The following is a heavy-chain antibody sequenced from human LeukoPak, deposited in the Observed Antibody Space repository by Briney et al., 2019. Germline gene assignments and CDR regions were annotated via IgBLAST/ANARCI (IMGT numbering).Heavy chain of an antibody. CDR1: GYTFTVYY. D-gene: IGHD2-2*01. CDR2: INPNSGGT. Sequence: GASVKVSCKASGYTFTVYYMYWVRQAPGQGLEWMGWINPNSGGTNYAQKFQGRVTMTRDTSNSTAYMDLSRLTSDDPAVYYCALLGTCTTTSCVSYDAFDFWGQGTMVTVSS. V-gene: IGHV1-2*02. J-gene: IGHJ3*01. CDR3: ALLGTCTTTSCVSYDAFDF.